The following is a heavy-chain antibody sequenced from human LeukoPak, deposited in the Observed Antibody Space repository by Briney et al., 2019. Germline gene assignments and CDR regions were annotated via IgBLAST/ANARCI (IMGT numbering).Heavy chain of an antibody. CDR2: IGSDNKP. D-gene: IGHD3-22*01. V-gene: IGHV3-23*05. Sequence: GGSLRLSCEASGFTFSAYAMTWVRQAPGKGLEWVSSIGSDNKPHYSESVKGRFTISRDNSKNTLYLQMNSLKIKDTAVYYCTASMIVVVIDAFDIWGQGTMVTVSS. CDR1: GFTFSAYA. J-gene: IGHJ3*02. CDR3: TASMIVVVIDAFDI.